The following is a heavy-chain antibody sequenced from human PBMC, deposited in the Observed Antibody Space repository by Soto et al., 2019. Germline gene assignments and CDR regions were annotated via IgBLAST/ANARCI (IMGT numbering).Heavy chain of an antibody. CDR3: ARDKIFGVPRRRCYYYGMDV. J-gene: IGHJ6*02. D-gene: IGHD3-3*01. V-gene: IGHV1-69*13. CDR1: GGTFSSYA. Sequence: GASVKVSCKASGGTFSSYAISWVRQAPGQGLEWMGGIIPIFGTANYAQKFQGRVTITADESTSTAYMELSSLRSEDTAVYYCARDKIFGVPRRRCYYYGMDVWGQGTTVTVSS. CDR2: IIPIFGTA.